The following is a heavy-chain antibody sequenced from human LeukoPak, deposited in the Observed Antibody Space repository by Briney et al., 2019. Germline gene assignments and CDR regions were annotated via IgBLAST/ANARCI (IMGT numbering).Heavy chain of an antibody. D-gene: IGHD3-22*01. CDR3: ARDYWKYYYDSSGYYSGF. J-gene: IGHJ4*02. V-gene: IGHV1-18*01. CDR2: ISAYNGNT. CDR1: GYTFTSYG. Sequence: ASVTVSCKASGYTFTSYGISWVRQAPGQGLEWMGWISAYNGNTNYAQKLQGRVTMTTDTSTSTAYMELRSLRSDDTAVYYCARDYWKYYYDSSGYYSGFWGQGTLVTVSS.